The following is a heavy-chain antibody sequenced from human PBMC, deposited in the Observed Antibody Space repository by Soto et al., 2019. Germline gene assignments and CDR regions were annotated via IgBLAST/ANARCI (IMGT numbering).Heavy chain of an antibody. CDR3: ARVTTP. D-gene: IGHD1-1*01. J-gene: IGHJ5*02. V-gene: IGHV4-30-2*01. CDR2: IYHSGST. CDR1: GGSISSGGYS. Sequence: SETLSLTCAVSGGSISSGGYSWSWIRQPPGKGLEWIGYIYHSGSTYYNPSLESRVTISVDRSKNQFSLKLSSVTAADTAVYYCARVTTPWGQGTLVTVSS.